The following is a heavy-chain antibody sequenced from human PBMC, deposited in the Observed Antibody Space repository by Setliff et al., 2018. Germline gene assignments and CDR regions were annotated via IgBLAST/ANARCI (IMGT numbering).Heavy chain of an antibody. CDR2: IYIGGSA. V-gene: IGHV4-4*07. D-gene: IGHD6-19*01. J-gene: IGHJ6*03. Sequence: SATLSLTCTVSGGSISSYYWSWIRQPAGKGLEWIGHIYIGGSANYNPSLKSRVTMSIDTSKNLFSLKLNSVTAADMAVYYCAREQWLDPPGYYYMDVWAKGTTVTVSS. CDR3: AREQWLDPPGYYYMDV. CDR1: GGSISSYY.